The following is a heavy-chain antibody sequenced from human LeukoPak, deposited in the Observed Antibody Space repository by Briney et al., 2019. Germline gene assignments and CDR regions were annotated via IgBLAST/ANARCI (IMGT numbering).Heavy chain of an antibody. J-gene: IGHJ4*02. V-gene: IGHV3-23*01. Sequence: GGSLRLSCAASGFTFSSYAMSWVRQAPGKGLEWVSAISGSGGSTYYADSVKGRFTISRDNSKNTLYLQMNSLRAEDTAVYYCAKDPKRITIFGVVIRGIDYWGQGTLVTVSS. CDR2: ISGSGGST. D-gene: IGHD3-3*01. CDR3: AKDPKRITIFGVVIRGIDY. CDR1: GFTFSSYA.